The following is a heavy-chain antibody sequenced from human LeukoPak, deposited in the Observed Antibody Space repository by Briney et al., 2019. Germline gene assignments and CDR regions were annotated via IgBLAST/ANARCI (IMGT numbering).Heavy chain of an antibody. J-gene: IGHJ4*02. CDR1: GFTFSSGS. D-gene: IGHD2-2*01. Sequence: GGSLRLSCAASGFTFSSGSINWVRQAPGKGRERGSSISSSSSDIYYADSVKGRFTISRDNAKISLYLQMNSLRAEDTAVYYCATGYCSSTSCLLFDYWGQGTLVTVSS. V-gene: IGHV3-21*01. CDR3: ATGYCSSTSCLLFDY. CDR2: ISSSSSDI.